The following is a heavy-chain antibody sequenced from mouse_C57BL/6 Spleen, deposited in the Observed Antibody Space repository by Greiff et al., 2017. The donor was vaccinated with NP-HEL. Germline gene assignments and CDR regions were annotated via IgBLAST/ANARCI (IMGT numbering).Heavy chain of an antibody. V-gene: IGHV1-19*01. CDR1: GYTFTDYY. Sequence: EVQLQQSGPVLVKPGASVKMSCKASGYTFTDYYMNWVKQSHGKSLEWIGVINPYNGGTSYNQKFKGKATLTVDKSSSTAYMELNSLTSEDSAVYYCARGPNGNGGYYAMDYWGQGTSVTVSS. D-gene: IGHD2-1*01. CDR3: ARGPNGNGGYYAMDY. CDR2: INPYNGGT. J-gene: IGHJ4*01.